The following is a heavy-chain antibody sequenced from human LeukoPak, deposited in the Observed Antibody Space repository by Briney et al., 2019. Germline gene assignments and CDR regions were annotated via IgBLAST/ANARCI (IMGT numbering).Heavy chain of an antibody. V-gene: IGHV3-23*01. J-gene: IGHJ3*02. Sequence: GGSLRLSCAASGFTFSSYGMSWVRQAPGKGLEWVSSISAGGGTTYYVDSVKGRFTISRDNSKNTLYLQMNSLRADDTAVYSCAKDPPTVMANAFHIWGQGTMVTVS. CDR2: ISAGGGTT. CDR1: GFTFSSYG. D-gene: IGHD5-18*01. CDR3: AKDPPTVMANAFHI.